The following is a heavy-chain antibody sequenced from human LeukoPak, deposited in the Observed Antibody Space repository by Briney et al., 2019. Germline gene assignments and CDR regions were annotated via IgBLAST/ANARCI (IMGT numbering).Heavy chain of an antibody. CDR1: GFTFSSYV. D-gene: IGHD3-22*01. V-gene: IGHV3-48*03. CDR3: ARGDSYYDSSGYRDY. CDR2: ISSSGSTI. Sequence: GRSLRLSCAASGFTFSSYVMNWVRQAPGKGLEWVSYISSSGSTIYCADSVKGRFTISRDNAKNSLYLQMNSLRAEDTAVYYCARGDSYYDSSGYRDYWGQGTLVTVSS. J-gene: IGHJ4*02.